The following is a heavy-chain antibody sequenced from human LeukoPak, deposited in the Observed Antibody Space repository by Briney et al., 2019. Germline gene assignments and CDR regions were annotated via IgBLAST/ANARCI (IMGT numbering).Heavy chain of an antibody. J-gene: IGHJ4*02. CDR1: GFTLSSYA. V-gene: IGHV3-23*01. D-gene: IGHD2-2*01. CDR2: IRGSDGST. CDR3: AKVETSGGANCYALDY. Sequence: GGSLRLACPASGFTLSSYAMTWVRQAQDKGLGWVSAIRGSDGSTYYADSVKGRFTISRDDSQNTLYLQMNSLSAEDAAVYYCAKVETSGGANCYALDYWGQGTLVTVSS.